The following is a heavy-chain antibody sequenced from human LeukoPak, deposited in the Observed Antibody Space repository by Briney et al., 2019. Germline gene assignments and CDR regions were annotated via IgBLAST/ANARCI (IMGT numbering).Heavy chain of an antibody. V-gene: IGHV4-38-2*02. CDR3: AREDSGYETDIDY. CDR2: IYHSGST. D-gene: IGHD5-12*01. Sequence: SETLSLTCTVSGYSISSGYYWGWIRQPPGKGLEWIGSIYHSGSTYYNPSLKSRVTISVDTSKNQFSLNLSSVTAADTAVYYCAREDSGYETDIDYWGQGTLVTVSS. CDR1: GYSISSGYY. J-gene: IGHJ4*02.